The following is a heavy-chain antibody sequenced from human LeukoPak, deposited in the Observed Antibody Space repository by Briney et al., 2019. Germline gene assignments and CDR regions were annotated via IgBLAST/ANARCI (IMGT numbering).Heavy chain of an antibody. CDR1: GGSFSGYY. CDR3: ARGKGSGWTFDY. Sequence: SETLSLTCAVYGGSFSGYYWTWIRQPPGKGLEWIGEINHSGSTNYNPSLKSRVTISVDTSKNQFSLKLSSVTAADTAVYYCARGKGSGWTFDYWGQGTLVTVSS. CDR2: INHSGST. J-gene: IGHJ4*02. D-gene: IGHD6-19*01. V-gene: IGHV4-34*01.